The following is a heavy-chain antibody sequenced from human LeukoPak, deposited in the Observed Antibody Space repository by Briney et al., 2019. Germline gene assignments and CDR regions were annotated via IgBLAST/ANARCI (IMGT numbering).Heavy chain of an antibody. CDR2: ISSSGSTI. CDR3: ARTDYNFDY. V-gene: IGHV3-11*04. Sequence: GGTLRLSCAPSGYAIREHHMSCLRQAPGKGLEWVSYISSSGSTIYYADSVQGQFTIYRDNAHNSLYLQMSSLRAEDRAVYYCARTDYNFDYWGQGTLVTVSS. CDR1: GYAIREHH. D-gene: IGHD3-16*01. J-gene: IGHJ4*02.